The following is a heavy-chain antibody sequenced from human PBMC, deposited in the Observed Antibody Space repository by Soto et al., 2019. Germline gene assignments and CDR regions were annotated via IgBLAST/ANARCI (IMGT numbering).Heavy chain of an antibody. CDR2: IYYDDGST. Sequence: EVQLVETGGGLIQPGGSLRLSCAVSGFTVSTNYMSWVRQAPGKGLEWVSAIYYDDGSTYYAGSVKGRFSISRDSSRNTLYLQMNSLRAEDTAVYYCASGQQVILRYYYGLDVWGQGPTVTVSS. CDR3: ASGQQVILRYYYGLDV. D-gene: IGHD6-13*01. J-gene: IGHJ6*02. V-gene: IGHV3-53*02. CDR1: GFTVSTNY.